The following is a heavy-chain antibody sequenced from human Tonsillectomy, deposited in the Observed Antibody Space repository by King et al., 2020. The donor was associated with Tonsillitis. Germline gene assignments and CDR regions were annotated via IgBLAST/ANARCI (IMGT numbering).Heavy chain of an antibody. CDR3: ARVPHVWSGDYYYYMDV. D-gene: IGHD3-3*02. CDR1: GGSFSGYY. Sequence: VQLQQWGAGLLKPSETLSLTCAVYGGSFSGYYWSWIRQPPGKGLEWIGEINHSGSTNYNPSLKSRVTISVDTSKNQFSLKLSSVTAADTAVYYCARVPHVWSGDYYYYMDVWGKGTTVTVSS. J-gene: IGHJ6*03. V-gene: IGHV4-34*01. CDR2: INHSGST.